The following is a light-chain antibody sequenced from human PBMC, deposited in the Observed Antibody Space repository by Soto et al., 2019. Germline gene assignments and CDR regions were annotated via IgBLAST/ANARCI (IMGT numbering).Light chain of an antibody. J-gene: IGKJ4*01. CDR1: QSVSSY. V-gene: IGKV3-11*01. CDR2: DAS. CDR3: QQRSNLVT. Sequence: EIVLTQSPATLSLSPGERATLSCRASQSVSSYLAWYQQKPGQAPRLLIYDASNRATGIPARFSGSGSGTDFTLTIISLEPEDFAVYYCQQRSNLVTFGGGTKVEIK.